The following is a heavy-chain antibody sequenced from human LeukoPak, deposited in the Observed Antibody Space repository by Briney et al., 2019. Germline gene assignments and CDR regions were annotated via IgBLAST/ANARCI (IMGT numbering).Heavy chain of an antibody. V-gene: IGHV1-8*01. CDR1: GYTFTSYD. CDR2: TNPNSGNT. Sequence: ASVKVSCKASGYTFTSYDINWVRQATGQGLEWMGWTNPNSGNTGYAQKFQGRVTMTRNTSISTAYMELSSLRSEDTAVYYCARRVDRSSRSPPNYWGQGTLVTVSS. CDR3: ARRVDRSSRSPPNY. J-gene: IGHJ4*02. D-gene: IGHD6-6*01.